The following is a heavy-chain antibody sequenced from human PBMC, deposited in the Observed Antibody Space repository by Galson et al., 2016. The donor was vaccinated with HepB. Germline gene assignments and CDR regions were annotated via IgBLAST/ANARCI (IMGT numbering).Heavy chain of an antibody. D-gene: IGHD5-12*01. CDR2: INAGNGNT. J-gene: IGHJ6*02. V-gene: IGHV1-3*01. CDR1: GHTFTNYA. CDR3: ARNIVATITLYYYGMDV. Sequence: SVKASCKASGHTFTNYAMHWVRQAPGQRLEWMGWINAGNGNTKYSQKFQGRVTITRDTSASTAYMELSSLRSEDTAVYYCARNIVATITLYYYGMDVWGQGTTVTVSS.